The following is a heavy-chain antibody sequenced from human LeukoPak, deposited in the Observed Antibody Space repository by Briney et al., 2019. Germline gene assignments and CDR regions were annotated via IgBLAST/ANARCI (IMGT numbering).Heavy chain of an antibody. CDR2: IRYDGSNK. D-gene: IGHD3-16*01. J-gene: IGHJ4*02. CDR1: GFTFSSYG. CDR3: AKGYYDYVWGSHYFDY. Sequence: GGSLRLSCAASGFTFSSYGMHWVRQAPGKGLEWVALIRYDGSNKYYADSVKGRFTISRDNSRDTLYLQMNSLRAEDTAVYYCAKGYYDYVWGSHYFDYWGQGTLVTVSS. V-gene: IGHV3-30*02.